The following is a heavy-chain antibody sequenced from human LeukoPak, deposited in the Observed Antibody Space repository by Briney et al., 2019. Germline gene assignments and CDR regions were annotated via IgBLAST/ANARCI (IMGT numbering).Heavy chain of an antibody. J-gene: IGHJ4*02. CDR3: ATDKGYLDH. D-gene: IGHD3-16*02. V-gene: IGHV3-53*01. Sequence: PGGSLRPSCAPSGFSVSNNYMSWVRQAPGKGLEWVSVIYDGDITYYTDSVKGRFTISRDTSKNTVYLQMNSLRVEDTAIYYCATDKGYLDHWGQGTLVTVSS. CDR2: IYDGDIT. CDR1: GFSVSNNY.